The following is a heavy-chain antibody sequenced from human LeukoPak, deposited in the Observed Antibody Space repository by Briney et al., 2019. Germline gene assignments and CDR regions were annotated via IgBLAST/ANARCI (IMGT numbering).Heavy chain of an antibody. CDR1: GFTVSSNY. V-gene: IGHV3-66*01. CDR3: ARDATPYYDFWSGFIYYFDY. J-gene: IGHJ4*02. CDR2: IYSGGST. D-gene: IGHD3-3*01. Sequence: PGGSLRLSCAASGFTVSSNYMSWVRQAPGKGLEWVSVIYSGGSTYYADSVKGRFTISRDNSKNTLHLQMNSLRAEDTAVYYCARDATPYYDFWSGFIYYFDYWGQGTLVTVSS.